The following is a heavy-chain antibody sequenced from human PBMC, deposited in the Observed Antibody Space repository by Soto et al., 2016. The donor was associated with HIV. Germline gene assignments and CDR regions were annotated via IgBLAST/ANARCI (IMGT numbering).Heavy chain of an antibody. CDR1: GYTFTSYD. V-gene: IGHV1-8*03. D-gene: IGHD6-13*01. CDR2: MNPNSGNT. J-gene: IGHJ5*02. CDR3: ARSHSSSWYWWFDP. Sequence: QVRLVQSGAEVKKPGASVKVSCKASGYTFTSYDINWVRQATGQGLEWMGWMNPNSGNTGYAQKFQGRVTITRNTSISTAYMELSSLRSEDTAVYYCARSHSSSWYWWFDPWGQGTLVTVSS.